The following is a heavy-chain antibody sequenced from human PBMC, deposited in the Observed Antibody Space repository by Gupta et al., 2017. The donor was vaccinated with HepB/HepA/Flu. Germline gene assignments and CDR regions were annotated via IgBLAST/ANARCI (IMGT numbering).Heavy chain of an antibody. CDR1: GFIFSNFG. V-gene: IGHV3-33*01. D-gene: IGHD6-25*01. CDR2: IWYDASQK. CDR3: VRGDGF. J-gene: IGHJ4*02. Sequence: QMQMVESGGGVVQPGRSLRLSCVASGFIFSNFGMHWVRQTPGKGLEWVAVIWYDASQKYYADSVKGRFIISRDNSRNMVFLQMNTLRVEDTAIYYCVRGDGFWGQGTRVTVS.